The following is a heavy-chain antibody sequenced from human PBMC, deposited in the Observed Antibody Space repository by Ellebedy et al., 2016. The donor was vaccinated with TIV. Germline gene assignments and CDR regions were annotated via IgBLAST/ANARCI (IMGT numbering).Heavy chain of an antibody. D-gene: IGHD6-19*01. Sequence: GESLKISCAASGFTFSSSAMSWVRQAPGKGLEWVSTISHTGSRTYYANSVEGRFIISRDNSKRTLYLQMNSLRAEDTAVYYCAKGRGGGSDSSAPRYYFDYWGLGTLVPVSS. CDR1: GFTFSSSA. J-gene: IGHJ4*02. V-gene: IGHV3-23*01. CDR3: AKGRGGGSDSSAPRYYFDY. CDR2: ISHTGSRT.